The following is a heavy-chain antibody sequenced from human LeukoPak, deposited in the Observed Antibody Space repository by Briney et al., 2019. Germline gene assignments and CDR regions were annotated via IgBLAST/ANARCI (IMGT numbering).Heavy chain of an antibody. J-gene: IGHJ4*02. V-gene: IGHV3-48*01. CDR2: ISSSSSTI. CDR1: GFTFSSYS. D-gene: IGHD2-2*01. CDR3: AKDPKSRYCSSTSCYLDY. Sequence: QTGGSLRLSCAASGFTFSSYSMNWVRQAPGKGLEWVSYISSSSSTIYYADSVKGRFTISRDNAKNSLYLQMNSLRAEDTAVYYCAKDPKSRYCSSTSCYLDYWGQGTLVTVSS.